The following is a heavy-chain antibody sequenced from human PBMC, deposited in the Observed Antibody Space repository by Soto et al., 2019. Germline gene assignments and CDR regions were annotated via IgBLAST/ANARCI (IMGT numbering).Heavy chain of an antibody. CDR2: INPKFGDT. CDR3: ARTDYLFSTLTYYFDY. Sequence: GASVKVSCKASGYTFTGYYMHWVRQAPGQGLQWMGWINPKFGDTRYAQNFQGRVTLTRDTSSSTAYMELSSLRSDDTAVYYCARTDYLFSTLTYYFDYWGQGTLVTVSS. J-gene: IGHJ4*02. D-gene: IGHD3-16*01. V-gene: IGHV1-2*02. CDR1: GYTFTGYY.